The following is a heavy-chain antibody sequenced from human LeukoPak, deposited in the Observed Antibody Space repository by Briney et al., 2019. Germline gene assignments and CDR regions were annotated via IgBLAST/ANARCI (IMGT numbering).Heavy chain of an antibody. CDR3: ARDLYGVYDFWREIRDYYGMDV. J-gene: IGHJ6*02. CDR1: GYTFTSYY. CDR2: INPSGGST. Sequence: GASVKVSCKASGYTFTSYYMHWVRQAPGQGLEWMGIINPSGGSTSYAQKFQGRVTMTRDTSTSTVYMELSSLRSEDTAVYYCARDLYGVYDFWREIRDYYGMDVWGQGTTVTVSS. V-gene: IGHV1-46*01. D-gene: IGHD3-3*01.